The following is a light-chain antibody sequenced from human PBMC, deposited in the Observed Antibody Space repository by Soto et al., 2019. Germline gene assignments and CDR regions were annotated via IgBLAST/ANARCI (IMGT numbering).Light chain of an antibody. CDR1: QSISSD. V-gene: IGKV3-20*01. Sequence: EIVLTQSPGTLSLSPGERATISCRASQSISSDLAWYHQKPGQAPRLLIYGASSRATGVPDRFSGSGSGTDFTLTISRLEPEDFAVYYCQQYGSSPWTFGQGTKVDIK. CDR2: GAS. J-gene: IGKJ1*01. CDR3: QQYGSSPWT.